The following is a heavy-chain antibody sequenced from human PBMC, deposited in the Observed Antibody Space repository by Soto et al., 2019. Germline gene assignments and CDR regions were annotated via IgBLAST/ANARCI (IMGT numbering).Heavy chain of an antibody. D-gene: IGHD3-10*01. J-gene: IGHJ6*02. CDR2: VSYSGTT. CDR3: ARDVVRDRGVINSYYGLDF. CDR1: GDSINSRGYY. V-gene: IGHV4-31*03. Sequence: SETLSLTCSVSGDSINSRGYYWSWIRQHPGKGLDWIGYVSYSGTTYYNPSLKSRVTISVDTSKNQFSLKLTSVTAADTAVYYCARDVVRDRGVINSYYGLDFWGQGTTVS.